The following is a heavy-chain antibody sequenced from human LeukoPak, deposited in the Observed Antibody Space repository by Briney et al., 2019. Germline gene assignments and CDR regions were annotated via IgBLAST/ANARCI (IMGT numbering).Heavy chain of an antibody. CDR3: ARHSDVPLDL. V-gene: IGHV5-51*01. CDR2: IWPDDSDT. CDR1: GYNFTNHW. D-gene: IGHD6-6*01. Sequence: HGESLKISCKASGYNFTNHWVAWVRQRPGEGLEWMGIIWPDDSDTRYSPSFQGLVTISVDKSIGTAHLQWRSLKASDTALYFCARHSDVPLDLWGQGTLVIVSS. J-gene: IGHJ5*02.